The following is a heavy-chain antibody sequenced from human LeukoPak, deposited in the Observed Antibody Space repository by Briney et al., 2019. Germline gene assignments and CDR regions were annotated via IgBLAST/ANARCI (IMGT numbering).Heavy chain of an antibody. D-gene: IGHD3-22*01. Sequence: RASVKVSCKASGYTFTSYGISWVRQAPGQGLEWMGWISAYNGNTNYAQKFQGRVTMTRDTSISTAYMELSRLRSDDTAVYYCARVDDRGHYYDSSGPRKLFDYWGQGTLVTVSS. V-gene: IGHV1-18*01. J-gene: IGHJ4*02. CDR3: ARVDDRGHYYDSSGPRKLFDY. CDR1: GYTFTSYG. CDR2: ISAYNGNT.